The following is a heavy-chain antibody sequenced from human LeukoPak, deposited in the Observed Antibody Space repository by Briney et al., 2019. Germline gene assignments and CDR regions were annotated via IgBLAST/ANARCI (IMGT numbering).Heavy chain of an antibody. CDR2: ISYDGSNK. CDR1: GFTFDDYA. V-gene: IGHV3-30*04. D-gene: IGHD3-22*01. CDR3: ATSPTYYYDSRGYYPYY. J-gene: IGHJ4*02. Sequence: GALRLSCAASGFTFDDYAMHWVRQAPGKGLEWVAVISYDGSNKYYADSVKGRFTISRDNSKSTMYLQMNSLRAGDTAVYYRATSPTYYYDSRGYYPYYWGQGTLVTVSS.